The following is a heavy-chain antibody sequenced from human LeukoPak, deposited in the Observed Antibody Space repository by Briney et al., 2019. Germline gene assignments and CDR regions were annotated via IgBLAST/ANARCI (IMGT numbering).Heavy chain of an antibody. D-gene: IGHD3-22*01. CDR1: GGPFSSAIYY. J-gene: IGHJ3*02. V-gene: IGHV4-61*02. Sequence: SETLSLTCTVSGGPFSSAIYYWSWIRQPAEKGLEWIGRIYISGSTDYNPSLKSRVTISVDTSKNQFSLKLSSVTAADTAVYYCCDSSGYYYLGAFDIWGQGTMVTVSS. CDR2: IYISGST. CDR3: CDSSGYYYLGAFDI.